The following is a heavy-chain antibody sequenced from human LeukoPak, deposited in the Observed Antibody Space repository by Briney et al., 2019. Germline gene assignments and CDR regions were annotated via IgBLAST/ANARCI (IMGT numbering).Heavy chain of an antibody. D-gene: IGHD1-14*01. CDR3: VRAHNGPGPSDNWFDP. Sequence: ASVKASCKASGYSFISYDINWVRQATGQGLEWMGWMNPRSGNRGYAQKFQDRVTMTSNTSITTAYMELSSLGFEDTAIYYRVRAHNGPGPSDNWFDPWGQGTLVTVSS. CDR1: GYSFISYD. CDR2: MNPRSGNR. J-gene: IGHJ5*02. V-gene: IGHV1-8*01.